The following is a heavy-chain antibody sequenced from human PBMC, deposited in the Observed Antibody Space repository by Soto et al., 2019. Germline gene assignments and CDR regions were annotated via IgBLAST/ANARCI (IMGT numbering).Heavy chain of an antibody. V-gene: IGHV1-69*01. Sequence: QVQLVQSGVEVREPGSAVKVSCKASGGTFKMYAMHWVRQAPGQGLEWMGGIIPILDKPTYAQKFQGRVTITVDDSTATAYMELSSLRSDDTAVYYCTRSIGSGGVLGRFDYWGQGTLVTVSS. CDR3: TRSIGSGGVLGRFDY. D-gene: IGHD3-16*02. CDR2: IIPILDKP. J-gene: IGHJ4*02. CDR1: GGTFKMYA.